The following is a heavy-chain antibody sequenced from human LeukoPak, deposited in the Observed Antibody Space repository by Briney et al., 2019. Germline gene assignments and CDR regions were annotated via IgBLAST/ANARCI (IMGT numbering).Heavy chain of an antibody. Sequence: SETLSLTCTVSGGSISSGGYYWSWIRQHPGKGLEWIGYIYYSGSTYYNPSLKSRVTISVDTCKNQFSLKLSSVTAADTAVYYCARADTGMASVDYWGQGTLVTVSS. CDR3: ARADTGMASVDY. D-gene: IGHD5-18*01. J-gene: IGHJ4*02. CDR2: IYYSGST. V-gene: IGHV4-31*03. CDR1: GGSISSGGYY.